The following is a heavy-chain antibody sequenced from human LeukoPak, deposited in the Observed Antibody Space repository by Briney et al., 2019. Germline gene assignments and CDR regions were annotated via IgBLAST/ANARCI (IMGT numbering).Heavy chain of an antibody. D-gene: IGHD3-22*01. V-gene: IGHV3-30-3*01. CDR2: ISYDGSNK. CDR1: GFTFSSYA. J-gene: IGHJ4*02. CDR3: ARETCITSYDSSGYPYFDY. Sequence: GGSLRLSCAASGFTFSSYAMHWVRQAPGKGLEWVAVISYDGSNKYYADSVKGRFTISRDNSKNTLYLQMNSLRAEDTAVYYCARETCITSYDSSGYPYFDYWGQGTLVTVSS.